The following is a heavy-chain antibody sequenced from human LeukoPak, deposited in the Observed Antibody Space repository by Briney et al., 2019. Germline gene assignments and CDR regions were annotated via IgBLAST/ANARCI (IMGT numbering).Heavy chain of an antibody. CDR3: ASGYCSSSSCHIYYFAMDV. CDR2: IYSGGRI. Sequence: RGSLRLSCAASGFTVSSNYMSWVRQAPGKGLEWVSVIYSGGRIDYADSVKGRFTISRDNSKNTLYLQMNSLRVEDTAVYYCASGYCSSSSCHIYYFAMDVWGHGITVTVSS. J-gene: IGHJ6*02. V-gene: IGHV3-66*01. CDR1: GFTVSSNY. D-gene: IGHD2-2*02.